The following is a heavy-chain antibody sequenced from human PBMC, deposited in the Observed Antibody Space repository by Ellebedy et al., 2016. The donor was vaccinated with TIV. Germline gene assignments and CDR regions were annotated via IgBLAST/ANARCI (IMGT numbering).Heavy chain of an antibody. Sequence: GESLKISCAASGFTFSSYAMHWVRQAPGKGLEWVTVISYDGGDEYYADSVKGRFTISRDNSKNTLYLQMNSLRAEDTAVYYCAKDRETWFGDPTGLDYWGQGTLVTVSS. D-gene: IGHD3-10*01. J-gene: IGHJ4*02. CDR1: GFTFSSYA. V-gene: IGHV3-30-3*01. CDR3: AKDRETWFGDPTGLDY. CDR2: ISYDGGDE.